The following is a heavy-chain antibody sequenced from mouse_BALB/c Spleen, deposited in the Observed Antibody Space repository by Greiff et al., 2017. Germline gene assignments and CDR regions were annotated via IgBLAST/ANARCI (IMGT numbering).Heavy chain of an antibody. CDR3: TRGYYDGYYGGFAY. CDR2: IYPGNSDT. D-gene: IGHD2-3*01. V-gene: IGHV1-5*01. CDR1: GYTFTSYW. J-gene: IGHJ3*01. Sequence: VQLQQSGTVLARPGASVKMSCKASGYTFTSYWMHWVKQRPGQGLEWIGAIYPGNSDTSYNQKFKGKAKLTAVTSTSTAYMELSSLTNEDSAVYYCTRGYYDGYYGGFAYWGQGTLVTVSA.